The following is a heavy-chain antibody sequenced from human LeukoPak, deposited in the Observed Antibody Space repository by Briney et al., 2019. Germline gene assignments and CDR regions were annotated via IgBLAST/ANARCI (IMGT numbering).Heavy chain of an antibody. J-gene: IGHJ4*02. V-gene: IGHV2-70*11. Sequence: SGPALVKPTQTLTLTCTFSGFSLSTSGMAMSWIRQPPGKALEWLARIDWDDDKYYSTSLKTRLTISKDTSKNQVGLTMTNMDPVDTATYYCARENRDGYNIPFDSWGQGTLVTVSS. D-gene: IGHD5-24*01. CDR3: ARENRDGYNIPFDS. CDR2: IDWDDDK. CDR1: GFSLSTSGMA.